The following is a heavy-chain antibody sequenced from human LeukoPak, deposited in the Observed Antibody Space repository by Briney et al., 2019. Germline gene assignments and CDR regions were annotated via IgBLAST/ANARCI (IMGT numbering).Heavy chain of an antibody. CDR1: GITFIDYY. V-gene: IGHV1-2*02. CDR2: INPHSGGS. Sequence: ASVKVSSKASGITFIDYYIHWVRQAPGHGLEWVGWINPHSGGSKYAQKFQGRVTMTRDTSIGTAFMELSSLRSDDTGVYYCARAEPGYLNRFDPWGEGTLVTVSS. CDR3: ARAEPGYLNRFDP. J-gene: IGHJ5*02. D-gene: IGHD3-9*01.